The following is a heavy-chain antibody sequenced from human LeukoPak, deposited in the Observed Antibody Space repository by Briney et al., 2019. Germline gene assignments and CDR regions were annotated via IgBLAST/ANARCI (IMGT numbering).Heavy chain of an antibody. Sequence: GGSLRLSCAASGFSFSSYAMSWVRQAPGKGLEWVSAISGRAGSTYYADSVKGRFTISRDNSKNTLYLQMNSLRAEDTAVYYCAKDRGSGWPQFGYWGQGTLVTVSS. CDR3: AKDRGSGWPQFGY. CDR2: ISGRAGST. CDR1: GFSFSSYA. J-gene: IGHJ4*02. D-gene: IGHD6-19*01. V-gene: IGHV3-23*01.